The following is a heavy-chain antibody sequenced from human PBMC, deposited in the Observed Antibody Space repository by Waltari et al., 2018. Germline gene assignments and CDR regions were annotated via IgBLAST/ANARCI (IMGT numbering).Heavy chain of an antibody. CDR2: INPSGGST. V-gene: IGHV1-46*01. J-gene: IGHJ4*02. CDR3: ARATFTAVFDY. Sequence: QVQLVQSGAEVKKPGASVKVSCKASGYTFTSYYMHWVRQAPGQGLEWMGIINPSGGSTSYAQKCQGRVTMTRDTSTSTVYMELSSLRSEDTAVYYCARATFTAVFDYWGQGTLVTVSS. CDR1: GYTFTSYY. D-gene: IGHD6-19*01.